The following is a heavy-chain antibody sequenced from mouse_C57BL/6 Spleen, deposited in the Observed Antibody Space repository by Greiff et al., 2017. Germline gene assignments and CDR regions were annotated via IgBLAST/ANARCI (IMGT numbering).Heavy chain of an antibody. CDR1: GFTFSDYG. D-gene: IGHD1-1*01. CDR3: ANDYYGSSYYFDY. Sequence: EVQRVESGGGLVKPGGSLKLSCAASGFTFSDYGMHWFRQAPEKGLEWVAYISSGSGTIYYADTVKGRFTISRDNAKNTLFLQMTSLRSEDTAMYYCANDYYGSSYYFDYWGQGTTLTVSS. V-gene: IGHV5-17*01. J-gene: IGHJ2*01. CDR2: ISSGSGTI.